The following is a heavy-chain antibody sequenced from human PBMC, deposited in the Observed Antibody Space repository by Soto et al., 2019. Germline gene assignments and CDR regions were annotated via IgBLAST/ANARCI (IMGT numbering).Heavy chain of an antibody. CDR3: ARDRTGYDSSGYYYV. Sequence: SETLSLTCTVSGGSISSGDYYWSWIRQPPGKGLEWIGYIYYSGSTYYNPSLKSRVTISVDTSKNQFSLKLSSVTAADTAVYYCARDRTGYDSSGYYYVWGQGTLVTVSS. J-gene: IGHJ4*02. D-gene: IGHD3-22*01. CDR2: IYYSGST. V-gene: IGHV4-30-4*01. CDR1: GGSISSGDYY.